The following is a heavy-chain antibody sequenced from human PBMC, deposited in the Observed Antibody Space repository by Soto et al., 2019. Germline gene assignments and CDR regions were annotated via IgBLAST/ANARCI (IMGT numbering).Heavy chain of an antibody. V-gene: IGHV5-51*01. CDR3: ASLNYYGSGSYVFWFDP. Sequence: GESLKISCKGSGYSFTSDWIGWVRQMPGKGLEWMGIIYPGDSDTRYSPSFQGQVTISADKSISTAYLQWSSLKASDTAMYYCASLNYYGSGSYVFWFDPWGQGTLVTVSS. CDR1: GYSFTSDW. D-gene: IGHD3-10*01. CDR2: IYPGDSDT. J-gene: IGHJ5*02.